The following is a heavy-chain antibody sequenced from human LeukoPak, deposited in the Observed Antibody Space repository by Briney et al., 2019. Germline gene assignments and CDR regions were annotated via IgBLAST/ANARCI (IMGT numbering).Heavy chain of an antibody. CDR1: GGTFSSYA. CDR2: IIPIFGTA. J-gene: IGHJ6*03. V-gene: IGHV1-69*05. Sequence: SVKVSCKASGGTFSSYAISWVRQAPGQGLEWMGGIIPIFGTANYAQKFQGRVTITTDESTSTAYMELSSLRSEDTAVYYCASRDVGYCANGVCFGGNYYYMDVWGKGTTVTVSS. CDR3: ASRDVGYCANGVCFGGNYYYMDV. D-gene: IGHD2-8*01.